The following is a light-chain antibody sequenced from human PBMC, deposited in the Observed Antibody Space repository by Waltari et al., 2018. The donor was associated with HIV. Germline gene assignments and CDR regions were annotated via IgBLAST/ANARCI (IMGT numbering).Light chain of an antibody. CDR2: GAS. CDR3: QQYNTWWT. Sequence: EIVMTQSPALLSVSPGERASLSCRASQSVRYKLAWYQQKPGQAPRLLIYGASIRATGIPASFSGSGSGTDFSLTISSLQSEDSAVYYCQQYNTWWTFGQGTKVEFK. CDR1: QSVRYK. J-gene: IGKJ1*01. V-gene: IGKV3-15*01.